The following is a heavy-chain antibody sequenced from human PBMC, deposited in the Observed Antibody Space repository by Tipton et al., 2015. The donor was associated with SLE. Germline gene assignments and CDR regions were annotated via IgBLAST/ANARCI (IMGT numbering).Heavy chain of an antibody. J-gene: IGHJ3*02. Sequence: TLSLTCTVSGGSISSSSCYWGWVRQPPGKGLEWIGSIYFSGNTCYNPSLKSRVTISVDTSKNQFSLKLSSVTAADTAMYYCARHFCSGGSCPDAFDIWGQGTVVTVSS. CDR1: GGSISSSSCY. V-gene: IGHV4-39*07. D-gene: IGHD2-15*01. CDR2: IYFSGNT. CDR3: ARHFCSGGSCPDAFDI.